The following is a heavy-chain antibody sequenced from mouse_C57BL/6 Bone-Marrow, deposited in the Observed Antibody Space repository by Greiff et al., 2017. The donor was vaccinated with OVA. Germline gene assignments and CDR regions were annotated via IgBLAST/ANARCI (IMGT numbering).Heavy chain of an antibody. CDR1: GYAFSSSW. CDR2: IYPGDGDT. V-gene: IGHV1-82*01. D-gene: IGHD4-1*01. J-gene: IGHJ2*01. CDR3: AREDWDGDY. Sequence: QVQLQQSGPELVKPGASVKISCKASGYAFSSSWMNWVKQRPGKGLEWIGRIYPGDGDTNYNGKFKGKATLTADKSSSTAYMQLSSLTSEDSAVYFCAREDWDGDYWGQGTTLTVSS.